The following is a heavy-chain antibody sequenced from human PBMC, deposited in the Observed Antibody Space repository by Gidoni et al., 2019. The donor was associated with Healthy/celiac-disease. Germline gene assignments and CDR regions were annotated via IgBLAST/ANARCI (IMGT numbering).Heavy chain of an antibody. CDR2: IYYSGST. CDR1: GGSISSGGYY. D-gene: IGHD4-17*01. CDR3: ARGRGGDYFTGWFDP. V-gene: IGHV4-31*03. Sequence: QVQLQESGPGLVKPSQTLSLTCTVSGGSISSGGYYWSWIRQHPGKGLEWIGYIYYSGSTYYNPSLKSRFTISVDTSKNQFSLKLSSVTAADTAVYYCARGRGGDYFTGWFDPWGQGTLVTVSS. J-gene: IGHJ5*02.